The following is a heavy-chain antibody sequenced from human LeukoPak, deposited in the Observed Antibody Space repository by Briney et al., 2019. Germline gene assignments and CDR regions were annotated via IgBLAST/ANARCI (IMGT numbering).Heavy chain of an antibody. V-gene: IGHV4-34*01. D-gene: IGHD6-6*01. Sequence: PSETLSLTCAVYGGSFSGYYWSWIRQPPGKGLEWIGEINHSGSTNYNPSLKSRVTISVDTSKNQFFLKLSSVTAADTAVYYCAILYSSSRSFWGQGTLVTVSS. CDR2: INHSGST. CDR3: AILYSSSRSF. J-gene: IGHJ4*02. CDR1: GGSFSGYY.